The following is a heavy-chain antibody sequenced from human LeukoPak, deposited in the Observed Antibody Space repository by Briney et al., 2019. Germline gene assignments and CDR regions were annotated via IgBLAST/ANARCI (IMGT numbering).Heavy chain of an antibody. CDR1: GFTFSDYY. V-gene: IGHV3-11*01. D-gene: IGHD1-26*01. J-gene: IGHJ4*02. CDR3: VRDRGTYRPIDY. CDR2: ISGNAITM. Sequence: GGSLRLSCAASGFTFSDYYLSWIRQAPGEGLEWVSYISGNAITMYYADSVKGRFTISRDNAENSLYLQMNSLRAEDTAIYYCVRDRGTYRPIDYWGQGTLVTVSS.